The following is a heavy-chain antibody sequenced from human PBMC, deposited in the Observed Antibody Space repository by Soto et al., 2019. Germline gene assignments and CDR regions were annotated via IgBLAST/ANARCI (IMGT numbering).Heavy chain of an antibody. CDR1: GYIFTSYW. CDR2: IYPCDSDT. J-gene: IGHJ4*02. V-gene: IGHV5-51*01. D-gene: IGHD2-2*01. CDR3: ERQYHIEDIVVGPAASDY. Sequence: GESRKISCKGSGYIFTSYWIAWVRQMPGKGLEWMGIIYPCDSDTRYSPSFQGQVTISADKSISTAYLQWSSLKASDTAMYYCERQYHIEDIVVGPAASDYWGQGTLVTFSS.